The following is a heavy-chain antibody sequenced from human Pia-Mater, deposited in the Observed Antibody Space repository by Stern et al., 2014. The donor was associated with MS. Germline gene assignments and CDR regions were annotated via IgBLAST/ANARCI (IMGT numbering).Heavy chain of an antibody. CDR3: ARHVQGFYY. CDR2: IYPYDSDT. J-gene: IGHJ4*02. Sequence: VQLVESGAEVKKPGESMKISCKLSGYSFTIYYIAWVRQMPGKGLEWMGVIYPYDSDTTYSPSFQGQVTISADKSITTAYLQWSSLRASDTAMYYCARHVQGFYYWGQGTLVTVSS. V-gene: IGHV5-51*01. CDR1: GYSFTIYY.